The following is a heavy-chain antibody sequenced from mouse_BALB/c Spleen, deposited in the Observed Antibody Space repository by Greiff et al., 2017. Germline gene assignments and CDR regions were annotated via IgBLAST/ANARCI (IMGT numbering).Heavy chain of an antibody. CDR3: ARYLGYFDV. Sequence: EVHLVESGGGLVKPGGSLKLSCAASGFTFSSYTMSWVRQTPEKRLEWVATISSGGGNTYYPDSVKGRFTISRDNAKNNLYLQMSSLRSEDTALYYCARYLGYFDVWGAGTTVTVSS. V-gene: IGHV5-9*03. J-gene: IGHJ1*01. CDR2: ISSGGGNT. CDR1: GFTFSSYT.